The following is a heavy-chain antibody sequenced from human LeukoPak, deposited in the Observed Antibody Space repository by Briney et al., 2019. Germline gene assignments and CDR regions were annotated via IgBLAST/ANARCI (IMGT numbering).Heavy chain of an antibody. D-gene: IGHD3-9*01. J-gene: IGHJ5*02. V-gene: IGHV3-30-3*01. CDR3: AKDHYDFLTGYYRFDP. Sequence: GGSLRLSCAASGFTFSDYAMHWVRQAPGKGLEWVAVISKDGSDKYYPGSVRGRFTISRDNSKNTLYLQMNSLRPEDSAVYYCAKDHYDFLTGYYRFDPWGQGTLVTVSS. CDR2: ISKDGSDK. CDR1: GFTFSDYA.